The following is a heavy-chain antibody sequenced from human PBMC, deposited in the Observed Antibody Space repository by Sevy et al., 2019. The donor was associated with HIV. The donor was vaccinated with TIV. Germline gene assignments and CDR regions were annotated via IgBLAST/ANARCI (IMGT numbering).Heavy chain of an antibody. D-gene: IGHD3-3*01. CDR2: ISAYNGNT. V-gene: IGHV1-18*01. CDR1: GYTFTSYG. Sequence: ASVKVSCKASGYTFTSYGISWVRQAPGQGLEWMGWISAYNGNTNYAQKLQGRVTMTTDTSTSTAYMELRSLRSDDTAVYYCARERSPVFAYYSYYGMDVWGQGTTVTVSS. J-gene: IGHJ6*02. CDR3: ARERSPVFAYYSYYGMDV.